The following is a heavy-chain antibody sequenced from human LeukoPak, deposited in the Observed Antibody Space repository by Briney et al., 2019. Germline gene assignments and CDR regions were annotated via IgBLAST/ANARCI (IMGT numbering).Heavy chain of an antibody. Sequence: PGGSLRLSCAASGLTFSSYSMNWVRRAPGRGLEWVSYIVTSGNTIYYADSVKGRFTISRDNAKNSLYLQMNSLRDEDTAVYYCARILGLTLDYWGQGALVTVSS. D-gene: IGHD1-14*01. V-gene: IGHV3-48*02. CDR1: GLTFSSYS. CDR2: IVTSGNTI. CDR3: ARILGLTLDY. J-gene: IGHJ4*02.